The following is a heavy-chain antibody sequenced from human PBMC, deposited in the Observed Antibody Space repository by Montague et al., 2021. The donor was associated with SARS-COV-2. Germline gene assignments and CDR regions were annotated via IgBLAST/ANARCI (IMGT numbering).Heavy chain of an antibody. CDR2: ISGSGGST. CDR1: GFTFSSYA. Sequence: SLRLSCAASGFTFSSYAMSWVRQAPGKGLEWVSAISGSGGSTYYADSVKGRFTISRDNSKNTLYLQMDSLRAEDTAVYYFANLWVIAEVTSFGVVTTHNWFDPWGQGTLVTVSS. J-gene: IGHJ5*01. D-gene: IGHD3-3*01. V-gene: IGHV3-23*01. CDR3: ANLWVIAEVTSFGVVTTHNWFDP.